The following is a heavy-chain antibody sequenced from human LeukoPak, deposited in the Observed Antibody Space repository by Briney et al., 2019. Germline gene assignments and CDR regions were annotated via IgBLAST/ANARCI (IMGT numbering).Heavy chain of an antibody. Sequence: PGGSLRLSCAASGFIFSNYWMSWVRQAPGKGLEGVANIKQDGTEKYYVDSVKGRFTISRDNAKNSLYLQMNSLRAEDTAVYYCARYGVAARLDPWGQGTLVTVSS. D-gene: IGHD6-6*01. V-gene: IGHV3-7*01. CDR1: GFIFSNYW. CDR3: ARYGVAARLDP. CDR2: IKQDGTEK. J-gene: IGHJ5*02.